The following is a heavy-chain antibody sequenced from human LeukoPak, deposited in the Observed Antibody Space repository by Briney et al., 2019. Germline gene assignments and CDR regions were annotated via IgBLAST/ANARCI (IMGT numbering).Heavy chain of an antibody. Sequence: PPETLSLTCAVYGGSFSGYYWSWIRQPPGKGLEWIGEINHSGSTNYNPSLKSRVTISVDTSKNQFSLKLSSVTAADTAVYYCARARSSGWLSHFDYWGQGTLVTVSS. CDR3: ARARSSGWLSHFDY. CDR2: INHSGST. CDR1: GGSFSGYY. J-gene: IGHJ4*02. V-gene: IGHV4-34*01. D-gene: IGHD6-19*01.